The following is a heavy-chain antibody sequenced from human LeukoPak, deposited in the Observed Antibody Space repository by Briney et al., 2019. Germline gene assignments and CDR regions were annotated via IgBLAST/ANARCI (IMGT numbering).Heavy chain of an antibody. D-gene: IGHD3-22*01. CDR2: ISDSGGRT. Sequence: GGSLRLSCAVSGITLSNYGMSWVRQAPGKGLEWVAGISDSGGRTNYADSVKGRFTISRDNPKNTLYLQMNSLRAEDTAVYYCAKSGYRYYFDYWGQGTLVTVSS. CDR1: GITLSNYG. V-gene: IGHV3-23*01. CDR3: AKSGYRYYFDY. J-gene: IGHJ4*02.